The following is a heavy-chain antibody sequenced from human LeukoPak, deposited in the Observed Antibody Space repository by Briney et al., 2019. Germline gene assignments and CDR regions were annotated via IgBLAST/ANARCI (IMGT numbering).Heavy chain of an antibody. CDR3: ARGSSIVVVPAAHDEAFDI. D-gene: IGHD2-2*01. Sequence: ASVKVSCKASGYTCTSYGISWVRQAPGQGLEWMGWISAYNGNTNYAQKLQGRVTMTTDTSTSTAYMELRSLRSDDTAVYYCARGSSIVVVPAAHDEAFDIWGQGTMVTVSS. CDR2: ISAYNGNT. V-gene: IGHV1-18*04. CDR1: GYTCTSYG. J-gene: IGHJ3*02.